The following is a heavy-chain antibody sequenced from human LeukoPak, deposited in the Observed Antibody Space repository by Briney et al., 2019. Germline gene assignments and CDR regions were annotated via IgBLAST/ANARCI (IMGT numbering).Heavy chain of an antibody. J-gene: IGHJ4*02. Sequence: ASVKVSCKASGYTFTSYAMHWVRQAPGQRLEWMGWINAGNGNTKYSQKFQGRVTITRDTSASTAYMELSSLRSEDTAVYYCARDIGSGWGSYFDYWGQGTLVTVSS. V-gene: IGHV1-3*01. CDR3: ARDIGSGWGSYFDY. CDR2: INAGNGNT. D-gene: IGHD6-19*01. CDR1: GYTFTSYA.